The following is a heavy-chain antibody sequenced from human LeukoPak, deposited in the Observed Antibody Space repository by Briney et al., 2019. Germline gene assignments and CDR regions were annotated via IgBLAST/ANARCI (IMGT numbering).Heavy chain of an antibody. CDR3: ARRAGAYSPPYDY. CDR2: NYCDNK. J-gene: IGHJ4*02. CDR1: GFTLSFKS. Sequence: GGSLRLSCTVSGFTLSFKSMRRVPQAPGRGLEYDSFNYCDNKHYSDAVKERFHIYRHNPKNTLHLQVNSLRGEDTAVYYCARRAGAYSPPYDYSGEGTLVTVSS. D-gene: IGHD4/OR15-4a*01. V-gene: IGHV3-53*01.